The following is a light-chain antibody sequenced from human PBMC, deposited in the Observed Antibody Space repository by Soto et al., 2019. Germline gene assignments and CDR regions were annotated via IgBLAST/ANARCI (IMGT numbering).Light chain of an antibody. CDR2: WAS. CDR1: QSVLYSSNNKNY. Sequence: DIVMTQSADSLAVSLGERATINCKSSQSVLYSSNNKNYLAWYQQKPGQPPKLLIYWASTRESGVPDRFTGSGSGTDYTLTISSLQAEDVAVYYCQQYYRSRTFGQGTKVEIK. CDR3: QQYYRSRT. V-gene: IGKV4-1*01. J-gene: IGKJ1*01.